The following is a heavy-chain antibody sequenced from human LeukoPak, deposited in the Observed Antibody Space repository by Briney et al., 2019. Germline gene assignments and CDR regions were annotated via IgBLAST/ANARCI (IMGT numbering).Heavy chain of an antibody. CDR3: AKGVRFADYYYMDV. CDR1: GFTFSSYA. J-gene: IGHJ6*03. Sequence: GGSLRLSCAASGFTFSSYAMSWVRQAPGKGLEWVSAISGSGGSTYYADSVKGRFTISRDNSKNTLYLQMNSLRAEDTAVYYCAKGVRFADYYYMDVWGKGTTVTISS. V-gene: IGHV3-23*01. CDR2: ISGSGGST. D-gene: IGHD3-3*01.